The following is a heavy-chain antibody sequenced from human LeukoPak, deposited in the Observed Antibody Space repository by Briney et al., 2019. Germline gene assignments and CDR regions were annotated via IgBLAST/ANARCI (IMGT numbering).Heavy chain of an antibody. CDR1: GGSISSGGYS. J-gene: IGHJ6*02. CDR2: IYHSGST. V-gene: IGHV4-30-2*01. Sequence: SETLSLTCAVSGGSISSGGYSWSWIRQPPGKGLEWIGYIYHSGSTYYNPSLKSRVTISVDRSKNQFSLKLSSVTAAGTAVYYCARASYGMDVWGQGPRSPSP. CDR3: ARASYGMDV.